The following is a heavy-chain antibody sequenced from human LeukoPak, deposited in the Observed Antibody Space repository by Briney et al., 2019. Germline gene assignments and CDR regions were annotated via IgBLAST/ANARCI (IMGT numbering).Heavy chain of an antibody. Sequence: SETLSLTCAVYGGSFSGYYWSWIRQPPGKGLERIGEINHSGSTNYNPSLKSRVTISVDTSKSQFSLKLSSVTAADTAVYYCARGPGYSYGYDDYWGQGTLVTVSS. CDR3: ARGPGYSYGYDDY. J-gene: IGHJ4*02. CDR2: INHSGST. V-gene: IGHV4-34*01. D-gene: IGHD5-18*01. CDR1: GGSFSGYY.